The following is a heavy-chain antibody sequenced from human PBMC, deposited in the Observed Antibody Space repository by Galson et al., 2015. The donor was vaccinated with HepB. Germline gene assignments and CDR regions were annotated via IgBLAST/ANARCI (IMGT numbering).Heavy chain of an antibody. CDR1: GFTFSSYA. V-gene: IGHV3-64D*06. J-gene: IGHJ4*02. CDR2: ISSNGGST. CDR3: VKDAYDFWSGYFDY. Sequence: SLRLSCAASGFTFSSYAMHWVRQAPGKGLEYVSAISSNGGSTYYADSVKGRFTISRDNSKNTLYLQMSSLRAEDTAVYYCVKDAYDFWSGYFDYWGQGTLVTVSS. D-gene: IGHD3-3*01.